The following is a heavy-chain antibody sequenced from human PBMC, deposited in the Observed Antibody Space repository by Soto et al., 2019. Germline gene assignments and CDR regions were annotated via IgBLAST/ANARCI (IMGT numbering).Heavy chain of an antibody. J-gene: IGHJ4*02. CDR1: GASIRSGGDY. Sequence: PSETLSLTCSVSGASIRSGGDYWSWLRQSPGKGLEWIGHIYYTGSTFYSPSLKSRLTISLDTSKNQFSLDLRSVTAADTATYYCARIEMASIKWGRGTLVTVSS. CDR2: IYYTGST. V-gene: IGHV4-31*03. CDR3: ARIEMASIK.